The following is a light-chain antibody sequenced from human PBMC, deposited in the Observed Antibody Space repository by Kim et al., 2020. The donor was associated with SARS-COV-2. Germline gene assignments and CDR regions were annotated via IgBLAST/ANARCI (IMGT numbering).Light chain of an antibody. J-gene: IGKJ4*01. CDR2: AAS. V-gene: IGKV1-39*01. CDR3: QQSYSTPRS. CDR1: QSISSY. Sequence: ASVGDRVTITCRASQSISSYLNWYQQKPGKAPKLLIYAASSLQSGVPSRFSGSGSGTDFTLTISSLQPEDFATYYCQQSYSTPRSFGGGTKVDIK.